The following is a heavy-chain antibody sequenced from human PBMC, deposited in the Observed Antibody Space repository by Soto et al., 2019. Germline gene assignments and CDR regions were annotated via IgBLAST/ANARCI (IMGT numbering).Heavy chain of an antibody. CDR3: ARVAGRSSYYLLGFDY. CDR1: GFTFSRYG. CDR2: IWYDGSNK. V-gene: IGHV3-33*01. J-gene: IGHJ4*02. Sequence: QVQLVESGGGVVQPGRSLRLSCAASGFTFSRYGMHWVRQAPGKGLEWVAVIWYDGSNKYYADSVKGRFTISRDNSKNTLYLQMDSLRPEDTAVYYCARVAGRSSYYLLGFDYWGQGTLVTVSS. D-gene: IGHD6-13*01.